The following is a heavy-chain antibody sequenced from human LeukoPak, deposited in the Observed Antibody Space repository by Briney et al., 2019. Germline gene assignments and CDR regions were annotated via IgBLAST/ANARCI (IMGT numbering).Heavy chain of an antibody. CDR2: INHSGST. CDR3: AKWSSTLKAFDF. CDR1: GGSFSGYY. V-gene: IGHV4-34*01. J-gene: IGHJ4*02. D-gene: IGHD2-8*01. Sequence: SETLSLTCAVYGGSFSGYYWSWIRQPPGKGLEWIGEINHSGSTNYNPSLKSRVTTSVDTSKSQFSLKLSSVTAADTAVYYCAKWSSTLKAFDFWGQGILVIVSS.